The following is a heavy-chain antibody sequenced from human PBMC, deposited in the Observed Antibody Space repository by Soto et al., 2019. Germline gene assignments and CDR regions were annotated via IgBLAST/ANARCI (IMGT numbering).Heavy chain of an antibody. CDR2: ISGSGGST. J-gene: IGHJ3*02. V-gene: IGHV3-23*01. CDR1: GFTFSSYA. Sequence: GGSLRLSCAASGFTFSSYAMSWVRQAPGKGLEWVSAISGSGGSTYYADSVKGRFTISRDNSKNTLYLQMNSLRAEDTAVYYCAKDPLDEYDFWSGLGFSGAFDIWGQGTMVTVSS. CDR3: AKDPLDEYDFWSGLGFSGAFDI. D-gene: IGHD3-3*01.